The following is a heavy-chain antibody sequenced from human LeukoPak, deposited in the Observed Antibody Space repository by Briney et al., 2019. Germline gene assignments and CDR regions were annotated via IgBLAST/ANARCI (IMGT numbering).Heavy chain of an antibody. CDR3: TRDGEFFYSGYDYRGYYFDY. D-gene: IGHD5-12*01. V-gene: IGHV3-11*01. CDR2: ISSSGSTI. CDR1: GFTFSDYY. J-gene: IGHJ4*02. Sequence: GGSLRLSCAASGFTFSDYYMSWIRQAPGKGLEWVSYISSSGSTIYYADSVKGRFTISRDDAKNSLYLQMNSLRAEDTAVYYCTRDGEFFYSGYDYRGYYFDYWGQGTLVTVSS.